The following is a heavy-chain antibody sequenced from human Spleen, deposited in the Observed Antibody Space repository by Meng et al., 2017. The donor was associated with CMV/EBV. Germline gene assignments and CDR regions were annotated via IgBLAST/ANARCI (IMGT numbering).Heavy chain of an antibody. CDR3: ARIESARRFFDS. CDR2: FSKSRSS. V-gene: IGHV4-59*01. D-gene: IGHD3-3*01. CDR1: GGSIGNYY. J-gene: IGHJ4*02. Sequence: SETLSLTCTVSGGSIGNYYWTWIRQPPGQGLEWLGYFSKSRSSNYNPSLKSRVTMSLDTSKNHFSLTLSSVTAADTAVYYCARIESARRFFDSCGQGMLVTVSS.